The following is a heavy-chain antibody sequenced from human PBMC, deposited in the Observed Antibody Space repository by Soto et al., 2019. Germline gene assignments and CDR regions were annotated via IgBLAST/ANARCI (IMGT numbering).Heavy chain of an antibody. V-gene: IGHV3-33*01. J-gene: IGHJ4*02. Sequence: QVQLEQSGGGVVQPGGSLRLSCVVPGSIFIGYGMHWVRQAPGKGLEWVAVIWHDGSEIYYADVVRGRFTITRDNSKNTLYLQMNSLRAEDTDVYSCARDGIGGTAFRGYLDHWGQGTLVTV. CDR2: IWHDGSEI. CDR1: GSIFIGYG. CDR3: ARDGIGGTAFRGYLDH. D-gene: IGHD1-7*01.